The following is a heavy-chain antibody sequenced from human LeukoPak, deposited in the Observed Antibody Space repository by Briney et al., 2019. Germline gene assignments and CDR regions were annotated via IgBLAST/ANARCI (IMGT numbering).Heavy chain of an antibody. CDR3: ARVLAAMVRGVIGNWFDP. CDR1: GYTFTSYG. V-gene: IGHV1-69*04. Sequence: ASVKVSCKASGYTFTSYGISWVRQAPGQGLEWMGRIIPILGIANYAQKFQGRVTITADKSTSTAYMELSSLRSKDTAVYYCARVLAAMVRGVIGNWFDPWGQGTLVTVSS. J-gene: IGHJ5*02. CDR2: IIPILGIA. D-gene: IGHD3-10*01.